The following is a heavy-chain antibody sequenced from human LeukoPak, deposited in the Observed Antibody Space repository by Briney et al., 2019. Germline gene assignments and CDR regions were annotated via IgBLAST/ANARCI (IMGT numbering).Heavy chain of an antibody. CDR3: ARPASTSWYAVDY. CDR1: GFTFSGYW. D-gene: IGHD6-13*01. Sequence: GGSLGLSCAASGFTFSGYWMHWVRHAPGKGLVWVSRLNSDESTTTYADSVKGRFTISRDNAKNTLYLQMSSLRVEDTAVYYCARPASTSWYAVDYWGQGTLVTVSS. J-gene: IGHJ4*02. V-gene: IGHV3-74*01. CDR2: LNSDESTT.